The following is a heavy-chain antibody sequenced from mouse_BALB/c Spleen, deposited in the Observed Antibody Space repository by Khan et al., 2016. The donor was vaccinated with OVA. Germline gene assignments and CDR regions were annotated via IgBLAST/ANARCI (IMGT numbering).Heavy chain of an antibody. V-gene: IGHV1-4*01. CDR3: VREGAYHRYDWWVAY. CDR2: INPSNDYT. Sequence: QVRLQQSGAELARPGASVKMSCKASGYTFTSYTMHWVKQRPGQGLEWIGYINPSNDYTNYNQNFKDKATLIVDKSSSTAYMQLSSLTSEDSSDYYCVREGAYHRYDWWVAYWGQGTLVTVSA. J-gene: IGHJ3*01. D-gene: IGHD2-14*01. CDR1: GYTFTSYT.